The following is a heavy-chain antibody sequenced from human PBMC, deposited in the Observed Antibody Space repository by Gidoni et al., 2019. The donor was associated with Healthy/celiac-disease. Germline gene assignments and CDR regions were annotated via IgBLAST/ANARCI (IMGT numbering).Heavy chain of an antibody. J-gene: IGHJ6*02. V-gene: IGHV3-30-3*01. CDR1: GFTFSRYA. Sequence: QVQLVESGGGVVQPGRSLRLSCAASGFTFSRYAMHWVRRAPGKGLEWVAVISYDGSNKYYADSVKGRFTISRDNSKNTLYLQMNSLRAEDTAVYYCARSDIVVVPAAMEDYYYYYGMDVWGQGTTVTVSS. D-gene: IGHD2-2*01. CDR2: ISYDGSNK. CDR3: ARSDIVVVPAAMEDYYYYYGMDV.